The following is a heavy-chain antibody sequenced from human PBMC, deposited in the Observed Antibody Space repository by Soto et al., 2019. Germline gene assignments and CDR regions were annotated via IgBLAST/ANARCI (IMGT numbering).Heavy chain of an antibody. D-gene: IGHD4-17*01. J-gene: IGHJ3*02. V-gene: IGHV1-69*02. Sequence: QVQLVQSGAEVKKPGSSVKVSCKASGGTFSSYTISWVRQAPGQGLEWMGRIIPILGIANYAQKFQGRVTITADKSTSTAYMELSSLRSEDTAVYYCGRRTGEADYGDDAFDIWGQGTMVTVSS. CDR1: GGTFSSYT. CDR3: GRRTGEADYGDDAFDI. CDR2: IIPILGIA.